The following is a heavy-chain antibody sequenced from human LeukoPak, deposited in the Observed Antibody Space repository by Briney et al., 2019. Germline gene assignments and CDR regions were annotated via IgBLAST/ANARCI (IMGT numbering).Heavy chain of an antibody. CDR2: IYHGDSDN. CDR1: GYSFTSYW. D-gene: IGHD3-10*01. V-gene: IGHV5-51*01. J-gene: IGHJ3*02. CDR3: ARPSMVRGVIRAFDI. Sequence: GESLKISCKGSGYSFTSYWIGWVRQMPGKGLEWMGIIYHGDSDNRYSPSFQGQVTISADKSISTAYLQWSSLKASDSAMYYCARPSMVRGVIRAFDIWGQGTMVTVSS.